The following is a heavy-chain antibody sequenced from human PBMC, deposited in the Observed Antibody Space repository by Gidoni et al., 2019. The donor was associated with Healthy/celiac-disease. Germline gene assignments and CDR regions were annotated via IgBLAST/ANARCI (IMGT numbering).Heavy chain of an antibody. D-gene: IGHD4-17*01. CDR2: IYYSGST. V-gene: IGHV4-39*01. J-gene: IGHJ5*02. CDR3: AAPTVTTSNWFDP. Sequence: SGGSIISSSYYWGWIRQPPGKGLVWIGSIYYSGSTYYNPALNSRVTISVEKSKNQFSLKLSSVTAAYTDVYDYAAPTVTTSNWFDPWGQGTLVTVSS. CDR1: GGSIISSSYY.